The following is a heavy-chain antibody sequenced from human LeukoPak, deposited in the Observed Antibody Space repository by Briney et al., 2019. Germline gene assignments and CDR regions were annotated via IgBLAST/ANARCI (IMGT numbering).Heavy chain of an antibody. CDR3: AKDVGYSSSWYFVY. V-gene: IGHV3-30*02. CDR1: GFTFSSYG. D-gene: IGHD6-13*01. Sequence: GGSLRLPCAASGFTFSSYGMHWVRQAPGKGLEWVAFIRYDGSNKYYADSVKGRFTISRDNSKNTLYLQMNSLRAEDTAVYYCAKDVGYSSSWYFVYWGQGTLVTVSS. J-gene: IGHJ4*02. CDR2: IRYDGSNK.